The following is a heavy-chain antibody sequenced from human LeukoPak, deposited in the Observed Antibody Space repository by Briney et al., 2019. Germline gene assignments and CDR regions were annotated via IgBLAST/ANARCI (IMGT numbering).Heavy chain of an antibody. Sequence: TGGSLRLSCAASGFTFSNAWMSWVRQAPGKGLEWVGHIKSKTDGGTTDYAAPVKGRFTISRDDSKNTLYLQMNSLKAEDTAVYYCTTDDDDSSGYYYIPYWGQGTLVTVSS. CDR1: GFTFSNAW. CDR3: TTDDDDSSGYYYIPY. V-gene: IGHV3-15*01. CDR2: IKSKTDGGTT. J-gene: IGHJ4*02. D-gene: IGHD3-22*01.